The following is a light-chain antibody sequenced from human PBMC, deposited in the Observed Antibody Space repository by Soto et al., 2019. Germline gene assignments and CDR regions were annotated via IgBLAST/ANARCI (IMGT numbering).Light chain of an antibody. CDR3: QQYGSSPRT. CDR1: QSVSSSY. Sequence: ELGLTQSPGTLSLSPGERATLSFRASQSVSSSYLAWYQQKPGEAPRLLIYGASSRATGIPDRFSGSGSGTDFTLTISRLEPEYFAVDYCQQYGSSPRTFGQGTKVESK. V-gene: IGKV3-20*01. J-gene: IGKJ1*01. CDR2: GAS.